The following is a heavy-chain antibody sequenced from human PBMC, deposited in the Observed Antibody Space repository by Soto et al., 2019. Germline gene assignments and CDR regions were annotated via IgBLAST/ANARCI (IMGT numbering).Heavy chain of an antibody. D-gene: IGHD2-2*01. J-gene: IGHJ6*01. CDR1: GGSFSGYY. CDR2: INHSGST. CDR3: ARVVPAVSYYYYGMDV. V-gene: IGHV4-34*01. Sequence: QVQLQQWGAGLLKPSETLSLTCAVYGGSFSGYYWSWIRQPPGKGLEWIGEINHSGSTNYNPSLKSRVTISVDTSKNQCSLKLSSVTAADTAVYYCARVVPAVSYYYYGMDVWGQGTTVTVSS.